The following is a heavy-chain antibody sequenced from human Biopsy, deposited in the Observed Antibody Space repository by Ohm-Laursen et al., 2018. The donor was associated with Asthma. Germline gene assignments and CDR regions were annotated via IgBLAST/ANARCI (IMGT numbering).Heavy chain of an antibody. J-gene: IGHJ1*01. D-gene: IGHD3-3*01. CDR3: ARTFHFWSPYHAEHYQL. CDR1: EFTFGDYC. Sequence: SLRLSCAASEFTFGDYCMSWVRQVPGQGLEGVANIKHDGSEKNHGDSLKGRFTISRDNAKNLLFLQMNSLRAEDTAVYYCARTFHFWSPYHAEHYQLWGQGTLVTVSS. CDR2: IKHDGSEK. V-gene: IGHV3-7*01.